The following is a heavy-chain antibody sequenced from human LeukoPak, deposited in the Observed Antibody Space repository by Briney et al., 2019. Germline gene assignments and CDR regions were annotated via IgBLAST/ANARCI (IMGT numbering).Heavy chain of an antibody. CDR3: ARDPIALAGYYMDV. D-gene: IGHD6-19*01. CDR1: GYTFTGYY. J-gene: IGHJ6*03. CDR2: INPNTGGT. V-gene: IGHV1-2*02. Sequence: ASVKVSCKASGYTFTGYYMHWVRQAPGQGLEWMGWINPNTGGTNYAQKFQGRVTMTRDTSISTAYMELSSLRSDDTAVYFCARDPIALAGYYMDVWGKGTTVTVSS.